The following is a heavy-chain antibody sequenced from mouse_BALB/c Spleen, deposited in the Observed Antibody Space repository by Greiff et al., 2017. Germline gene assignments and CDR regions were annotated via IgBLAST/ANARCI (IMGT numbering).Heavy chain of an antibody. D-gene: IGHD2-4*01. Sequence: EVQLQQSGAELVKPGASVKLSCTASGFNIKDTYMHWVKQRPEQGLEWIGRIDPANGNTKYDPKFQGKATITADTSSNTAYLQLSSLTSEDTAVYYCAPSMITNAMDYWGQGTSVTVSS. V-gene: IGHV14-3*02. CDR1: GFNIKDTY. J-gene: IGHJ4*01. CDR3: APSMITNAMDY. CDR2: IDPANGNT.